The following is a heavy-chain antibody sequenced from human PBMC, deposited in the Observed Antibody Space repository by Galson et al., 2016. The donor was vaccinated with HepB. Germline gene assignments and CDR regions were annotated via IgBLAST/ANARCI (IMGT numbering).Heavy chain of an antibody. J-gene: IGHJ5*02. Sequence: SLRLSCAASGFTFSTYSMNWVRQAPGKGLEWVSSISGSSTYIHYADSVKGRFTISRDNGKSSLYLQMSSLRAEDTAVYYCARDPKIVVVPAARNWFDTWGQGTLVTVSS. CDR3: ARDPKIVVVPAARNWFDT. CDR1: GFTFSTYS. CDR2: ISGSSTYI. V-gene: IGHV3-21*01. D-gene: IGHD2-2*01.